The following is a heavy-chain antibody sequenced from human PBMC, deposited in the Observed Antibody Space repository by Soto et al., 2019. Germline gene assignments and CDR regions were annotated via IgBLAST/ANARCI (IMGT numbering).Heavy chain of an antibody. CDR1: GGPFRSYS. J-gene: IGHJ6*02. CDR3: ARPDEGGYSSNHHYYYALDV. Sequence: QVQLVQSGAEVKKPGSSVKVSCKASGGPFRSYSISWVRQAPGQGLEWMGGIIPIFDITNYAQKFQGRVTITADESTSTAYMELSSLGSDDTAVYDCARPDEGGYSSNHHYYYALDVWGQGTTVTV. CDR2: IIPIFDIT. D-gene: IGHD3-22*01. V-gene: IGHV1-69*01.